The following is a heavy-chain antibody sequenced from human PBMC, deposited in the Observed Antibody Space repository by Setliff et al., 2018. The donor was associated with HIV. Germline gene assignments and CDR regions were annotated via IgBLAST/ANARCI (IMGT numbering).Heavy chain of an antibody. CDR3: ARGVPVLRYFDWLSRLGY. D-gene: IGHD3-9*01. CDR1: GYTFTSYY. V-gene: IGHV1-46*01. J-gene: IGHJ4*02. Sequence: ASVKVSCKASGYTFTSYYMHWVRQAPGQGLEWMGIINPSGGSTSYAQKFQGRVTMTRDTSTSSVYMELSSLRSEDTAVYYCARGVPVLRYFDWLSRLGYWGQGTLVTVSS. CDR2: INPSGGST.